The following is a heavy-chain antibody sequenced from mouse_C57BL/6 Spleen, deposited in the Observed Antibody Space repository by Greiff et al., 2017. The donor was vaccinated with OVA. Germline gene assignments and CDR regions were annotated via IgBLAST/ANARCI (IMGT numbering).Heavy chain of an antibody. CDR3: ARDDSNQFAY. CDR1: GYSITSGYY. CDR2: ISYDGSN. J-gene: IGHJ3*01. D-gene: IGHD2-5*01. Sequence: EVKLMESGPGLVKPSQSLSLTCSVTGYSITSGYYWNWIRQFPGNKLEWMGYISYDGSNNYNPSLKNRISITRDTSKNQFFLKLNSVTTEDTATYYCARDDSNQFAYWGQGTLVTVSA. V-gene: IGHV3-6*01.